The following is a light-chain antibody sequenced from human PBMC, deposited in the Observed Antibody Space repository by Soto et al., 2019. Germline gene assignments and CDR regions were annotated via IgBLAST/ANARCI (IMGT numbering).Light chain of an antibody. CDR3: QQYAASPRT. Sequence: EIVLTQSPGTLSLSPGERATLSCRASQSLSSSQLAWYQQKPGQAPRLLIHDASSRATGISGRFTGSGSGTYVTHTSPPLEPEDFVVYFCQQYAASPRTVGVGTKLEIK. CDR1: QSLSSSQ. J-gene: IGKJ1*01. CDR2: DAS. V-gene: IGKV3-20*01.